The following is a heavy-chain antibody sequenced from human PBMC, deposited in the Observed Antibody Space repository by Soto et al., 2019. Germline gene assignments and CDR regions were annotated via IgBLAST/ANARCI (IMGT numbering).Heavy chain of an antibody. CDR3: ARDRDGGRYVFDS. V-gene: IGHV3-33*01. CDR1: GFYLSSYG. CDR2: SWHDGSKA. Sequence: QVQLVESGGGVVQPGRSLRLSCVASGFYLSSYGMHWVRQAPGKGLEWVAVSWHDGSKAYYADSVKGRFTISRDNSKDTLYLQMNSLRDDDTAVYYCARDRDGGRYVFDSWGQGTLVTVSS. D-gene: IGHD6-19*01. J-gene: IGHJ4*02.